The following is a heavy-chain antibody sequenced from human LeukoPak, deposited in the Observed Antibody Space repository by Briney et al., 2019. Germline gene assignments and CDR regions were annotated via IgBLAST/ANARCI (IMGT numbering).Heavy chain of an antibody. Sequence: GGSLRLSCAASGFTVSGNHMTWVRQAPGKGLEWVSVIYSGGSTYHADSVKGRFTISRDNAKSSLYLQMNSLSAEDTAVYYCGRDISGIDGLRYYDFWGQGTLVTVSS. CDR2: IYSGGST. V-gene: IGHV3-53*01. J-gene: IGHJ4*02. CDR3: GRDISGIDGLRYYDF. CDR1: GFTVSGNH. D-gene: IGHD1-20*01.